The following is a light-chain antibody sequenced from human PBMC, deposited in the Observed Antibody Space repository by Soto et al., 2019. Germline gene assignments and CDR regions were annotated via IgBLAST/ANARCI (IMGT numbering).Light chain of an antibody. Sequence: AIRMTQSPSSLSASTGDRVTITCRASQGISSYLAWYQQKPGKAPKLLIYAASTLQSGVPSRFSGSGSGTDFTLTISCLQSEDFATYYCQQYYSYLHTFGQGTKLEIK. V-gene: IGKV1-8*01. CDR2: AAS. CDR1: QGISSY. J-gene: IGKJ2*01. CDR3: QQYYSYLHT.